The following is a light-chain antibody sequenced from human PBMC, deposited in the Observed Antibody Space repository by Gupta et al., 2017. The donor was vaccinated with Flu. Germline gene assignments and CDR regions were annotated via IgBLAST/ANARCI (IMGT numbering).Light chain of an antibody. J-gene: IGLJ1*01. V-gene: IGLV2-14*03. CDR3: SSYTISSSYL. CDR1: SRDVGNYNY. CDR2: DVS. Sequence: QSALTQPASVSGSPGPSVTIPCTGTSRDVGNYNYVSWYQQHPGKAPKLMIYDVSNRPSGISNRFSGSKSGNTASLTISGLQAEDEADYYCSSYTISSSYLFGTGTKVSVL.